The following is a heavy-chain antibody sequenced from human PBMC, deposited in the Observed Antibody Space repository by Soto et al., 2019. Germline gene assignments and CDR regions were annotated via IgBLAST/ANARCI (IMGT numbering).Heavy chain of an antibody. CDR1: HYSFARYG. CDR3: AREGYCSSGSCALYSHDFLGMDV. CDR2: ISTYNSNT. D-gene: IGHD2-15*01. V-gene: IGHV1-18*01. Sequence: ASVKVSCKASHYSFARYGISWVRQAPGQGLEWMGWISTYNSNTKYAQKFQGRVTMTTDTPTSTAYMNLRSLTSDDTAVYYCAREGYCSSGSCALYSHDFLGMDVWGQGTTVTVSS. J-gene: IGHJ6*02.